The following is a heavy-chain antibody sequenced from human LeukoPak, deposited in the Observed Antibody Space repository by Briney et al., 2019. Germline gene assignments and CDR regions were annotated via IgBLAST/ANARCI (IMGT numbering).Heavy chain of an antibody. CDR2: ISSSSSYI. CDR3: ARDQMGSRETFDY. D-gene: IGHD5-24*01. V-gene: IGHV3-21*01. Sequence: GGSLRLSCAASGFTFSSYSMNWVRQAPGKGLEWVSSISSSSSYIYYADSVKGRFTISRDNAKNSLYLQMNSLRAEDTAVYYCARDQMGSRETFDYWGQGTLVTVSS. CDR1: GFTFSSYS. J-gene: IGHJ4*02.